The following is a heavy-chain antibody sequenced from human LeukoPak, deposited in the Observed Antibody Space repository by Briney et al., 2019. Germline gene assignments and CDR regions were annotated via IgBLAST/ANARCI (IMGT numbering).Heavy chain of an antibody. CDR3: ARLADYYDSSGYLGIDY. CDR2: IYYSGST. J-gene: IGHJ4*02. V-gene: IGHV4-59*12. Sequence: SETLSLTCTVSGGSISSYYWSWIRQPPGKGLEWIGYIYYSGSTNYNPSLKSRVTISVDTSKNQFSLKLSSVTAADTAVYYCARLADYYDSSGYLGIDYWGQGTLVTVSS. CDR1: GGSISSYY. D-gene: IGHD3-22*01.